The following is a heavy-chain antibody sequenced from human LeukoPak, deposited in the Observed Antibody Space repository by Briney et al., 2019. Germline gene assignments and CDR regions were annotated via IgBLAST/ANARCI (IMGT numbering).Heavy chain of an antibody. V-gene: IGHV5-51*01. Sequence: KVSCKGSGYSFTSYWIGWVRQMPGKGLEWMGIIYPGDSDTRYSPSFQGQVTISADKSISTAYLQWSSLKATNTAMYYCARRGYCSSTSCYYFDYWGQGTLVTVSS. J-gene: IGHJ4*02. D-gene: IGHD2-2*01. CDR1: GYSFTSYW. CDR3: ARRGYCSSTSCYYFDY. CDR2: IYPGDSDT.